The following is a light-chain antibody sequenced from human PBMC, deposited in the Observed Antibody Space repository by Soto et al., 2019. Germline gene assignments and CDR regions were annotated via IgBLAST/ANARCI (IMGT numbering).Light chain of an antibody. CDR2: KAS. CDR1: QSISSW. J-gene: IGKJ1*01. CDR3: QQYNSYSQT. V-gene: IGKV1-5*03. Sequence: DIQMTQSPSTLSASVGDRVTITCRASQSISSWLAWYQQKPGKAPKLLIYKASSLESGVPSRFSGSRSGTEFTLTISSLQPDEFATYYCQQYNSYSQTFGQGTKVEIK.